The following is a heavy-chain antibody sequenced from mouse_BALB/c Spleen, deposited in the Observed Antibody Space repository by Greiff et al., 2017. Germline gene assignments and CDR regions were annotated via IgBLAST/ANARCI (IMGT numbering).Heavy chain of an antibody. CDR3: ARSCMITTTGGEKRGMDY. V-gene: IGHV1-26*01. D-gene: IGHD2-4*01. J-gene: IGHJ4*01. Sequence: VQLQQSGPELVKPGASVKMSCKASGYTFTDYYMKWVKQSHGKSLEWIGDINPNNGDTFYNQKFKGKATLTVDKSSSTAYMQLNSLTSEDSAVYYCARSCMITTTGGEKRGMDYWGQGTSVTVSS. CDR2: INPNNGDT. CDR1: GYTFTDYY.